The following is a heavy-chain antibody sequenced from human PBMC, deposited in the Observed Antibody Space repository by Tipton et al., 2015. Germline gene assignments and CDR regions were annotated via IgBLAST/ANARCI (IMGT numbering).Heavy chain of an antibody. Sequence: SLRLSCTVSAGSISSSFWWSWVRQPPGKGLEWIAEIYHGGGTNYNPSLKSRVTISVDKSKNQFSLKLSSVTAADTAVYYCAGHYDFWSGYLDYWGQGTLVTVSS. CDR1: AGSISSSFW. D-gene: IGHD3-3*01. CDR2: IYHGGGT. CDR3: AGHYDFWSGYLDY. V-gene: IGHV4-4*02. J-gene: IGHJ4*02.